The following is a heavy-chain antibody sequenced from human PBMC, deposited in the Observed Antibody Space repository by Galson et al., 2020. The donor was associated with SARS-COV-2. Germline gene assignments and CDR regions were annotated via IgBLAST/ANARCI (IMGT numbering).Heavy chain of an antibody. Sequence: GWSLRLSCAASGFTFSSFWVNWVRQAPGKGLEWVANIKHDGSEKNYVDSVEGRFTISRDNAENSMFLQMDSLRAEDTALYYCARVPRAGGFGELDTWGQGTLVTVSS. J-gene: IGHJ4*02. D-gene: IGHD3-10*01. CDR1: GFTFSSFW. CDR3: ARVPRAGGFGELDT. CDR2: IKHDGSEK. V-gene: IGHV3-7*03.